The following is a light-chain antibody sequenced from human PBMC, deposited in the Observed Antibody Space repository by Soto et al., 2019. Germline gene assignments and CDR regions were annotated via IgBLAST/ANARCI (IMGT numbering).Light chain of an antibody. V-gene: IGKV1-27*01. CDR2: GAS. Sequence: DIQMTQSPSSLSASVGDRVTITCRASQAIRNYLAWYQQKPGKVPKILIYGASTLQSGGPSRFSGSGSGTDFTLTISSLQPEDVATYYCQKYDSAPNTFGGGTKVEIK. J-gene: IGKJ4*01. CDR3: QKYDSAPNT. CDR1: QAIRNY.